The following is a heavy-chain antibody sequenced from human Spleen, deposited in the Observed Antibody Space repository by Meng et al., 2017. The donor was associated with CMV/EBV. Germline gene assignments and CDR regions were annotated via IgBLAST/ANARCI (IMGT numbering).Heavy chain of an antibody. D-gene: IGHD1-26*01. CDR2: IYYSGST. Sequence: SETLSLTCTVSGGSISSYYWSWIRQPPGKGLEWIGYIYYSGSTNHSPSLKSRVTISVDTPKNQVSLKLSSVTAADTAVYYCAKVIEGPTLLSYFYYGMGVWGQGTTVTVSS. CDR1: GGSISSYY. V-gene: IGHV4-59*01. J-gene: IGHJ6*02. CDR3: AKVIEGPTLLSYFYYGMGV.